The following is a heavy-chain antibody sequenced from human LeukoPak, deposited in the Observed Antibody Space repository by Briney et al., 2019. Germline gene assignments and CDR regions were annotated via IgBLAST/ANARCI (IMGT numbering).Heavy chain of an antibody. CDR3: ARGGRIAAAANYDY. CDR2: ISSNGGST. V-gene: IGHV3-64*01. J-gene: IGHJ4*02. Sequence: GGSLRLSCAASGFTFSSYAMHWVRQAPGKGLEYVSAISSNGGSTYYANSVKGRFTISRDNSKNTLYLQMGSLRAEDMAVYYCARGGRIAAAANYDYWGQGTLVTVSS. CDR1: GFTFSSYA. D-gene: IGHD6-13*01.